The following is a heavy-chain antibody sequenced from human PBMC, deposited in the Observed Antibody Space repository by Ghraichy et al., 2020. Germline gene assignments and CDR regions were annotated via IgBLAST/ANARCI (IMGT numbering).Heavy chain of an antibody. CDR2: INPNSGGT. CDR1: GYIFTDFY. J-gene: IGHJ4*02. Sequence: ASVKVSCKASGYIFTDFYMHWVRQAPGQGLEWMGRINPNSGGTNYAQKFQGRVTMTRDTSISTAYMELSRLRSDDTAIYYCARGYCGGDCYSGPGGYWGQGFLVTVSS. D-gene: IGHD2-21*01. V-gene: IGHV1-2*02. CDR3: ARGYCGGDCYSGPGGY.